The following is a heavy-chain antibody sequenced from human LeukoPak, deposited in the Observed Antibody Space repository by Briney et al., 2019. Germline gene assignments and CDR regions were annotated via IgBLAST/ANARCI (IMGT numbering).Heavy chain of an antibody. V-gene: IGHV1-2*02. CDR3: ARVIPTVDTSFDS. CDR1: GYTFTGYY. J-gene: IGHJ4*02. CDR2: INPNSGGT. Sequence: ASVKVSCKASGYTFTGYYIHWVRQAPGQGLEWMGWINPNSGGTNYAQKFQGRVTMTRDTSISTAYMELGSLRSDDTAVYYCARVIPTVDTSFDSWGQGTLVSVSS. D-gene: IGHD5-18*01.